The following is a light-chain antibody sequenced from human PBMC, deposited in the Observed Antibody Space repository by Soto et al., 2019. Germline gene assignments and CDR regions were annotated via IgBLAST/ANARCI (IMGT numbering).Light chain of an antibody. J-gene: IGKJ4*01. CDR3: QQYGTSPLT. CDR2: GAS. CDR1: QIVNTFY. V-gene: IGKV3-20*01. Sequence: EVVLSQSPGTLSLSPGESATLSCRASQIVNTFYLAWYQQKPGQAPRLLIYGASSRATGIPDRFSGSGSGTDFTLTISRLEPEDSAVYYCQQYGTSPLTFGGGTKVDIK.